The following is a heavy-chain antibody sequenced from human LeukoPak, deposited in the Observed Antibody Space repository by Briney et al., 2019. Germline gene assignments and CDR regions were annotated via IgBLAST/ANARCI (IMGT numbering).Heavy chain of an antibody. J-gene: IGHJ4*02. Sequence: GGSLRLSCAASGFTFSSYSMNWVRQAPGKGLEWVSYISSSSSTIYYADSVKGRFAISRDNAKNSLYLQMNSLRAEDTAVYYCARTTYYYDSSGPLWGQGTLVTVSS. V-gene: IGHV3-48*01. CDR1: GFTFSSYS. CDR3: ARTTYYYDSSGPL. CDR2: ISSSSSTI. D-gene: IGHD3-22*01.